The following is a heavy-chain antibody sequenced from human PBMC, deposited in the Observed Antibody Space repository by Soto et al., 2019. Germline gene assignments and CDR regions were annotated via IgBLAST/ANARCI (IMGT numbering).Heavy chain of an antibody. CDR1: GGSFSIYA. CDR2: IIPIFGTA. Sequence: SVKVSCTASGGSFSIYAISWVRQAPGQGLEWMGGIIPIFGTANYAQKFQGRVTITADESTSTAYMELSSLRSEDTAVYYCATAHDYGDSYYYYGVDVWGQGTTVTVSS. V-gene: IGHV1-69*13. CDR3: ATAHDYGDSYYYYGVDV. D-gene: IGHD4-17*01. J-gene: IGHJ6*02.